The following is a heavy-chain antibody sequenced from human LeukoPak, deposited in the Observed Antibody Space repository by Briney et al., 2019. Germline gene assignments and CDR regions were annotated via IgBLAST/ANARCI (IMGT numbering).Heavy chain of an antibody. CDR2: IIPIFGTA. Sequence: GASVKVSCKASGGTFSSYAISWVRQAPGQGLEWMGGIIPIFGTANYAQKFQGRVTITADKSTSTAYMELSSLRSEDTAVYYCARDPGRGSGTYYYYYYMDVWGKGTTVTVSS. CDR1: GGTFSSYA. CDR3: ARDPGRGSGTYYYYYYMDV. J-gene: IGHJ6*03. V-gene: IGHV1-69*06. D-gene: IGHD3-10*01.